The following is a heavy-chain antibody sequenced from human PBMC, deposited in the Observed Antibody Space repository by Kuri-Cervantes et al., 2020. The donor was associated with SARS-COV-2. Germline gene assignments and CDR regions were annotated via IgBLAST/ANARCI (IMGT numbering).Heavy chain of an antibody. J-gene: IGHJ4*02. D-gene: IGHD7-27*01. CDR2: IDSSSYYI. V-gene: IGHV3-21*01. Sequence: GESLKISCAASGFTFSGYSMNWIRQAPGKGLEWVASIDSSSYYIYHADSVKGRLTISRDNAKTSLYLQMNSLKPEVTAVYYCAREEGGELGEAFDYWGQGALVTVSS. CDR3: AREEGGELGEAFDY. CDR1: GFTFSGYS.